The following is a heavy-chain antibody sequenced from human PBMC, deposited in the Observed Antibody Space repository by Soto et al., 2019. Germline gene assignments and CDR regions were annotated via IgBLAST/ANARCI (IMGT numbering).Heavy chain of an antibody. V-gene: IGHV4-34*01. CDR1: GGSFSGYY. CDR2: INHSGST. CDR3: ARGPRRSGGQGLRYYYMDV. Sequence: SATLSLTCAVYGGSFSGYYWSWIRQPPGKGLEWIGEINHSGSTNYNPSLKSRVTISVDTSKNQFSLKLSSVTAADTAVYYCARGPRRSGGQGLRYYYMDVWGKGTTVTVSS. J-gene: IGHJ6*03. D-gene: IGHD2-15*01.